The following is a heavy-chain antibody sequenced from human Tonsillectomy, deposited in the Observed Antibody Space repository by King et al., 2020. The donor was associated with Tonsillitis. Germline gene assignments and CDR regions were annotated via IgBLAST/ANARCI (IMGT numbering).Heavy chain of an antibody. CDR1: GFTFSSYA. CDR3: VKYCSSTSCYPDGAFDI. CDR2: ISSNGGST. Sequence: VQLVESGGGLVQPGGSLRLSCSASGFTFSSYAMHWVRQAPGKVLEYVSAISSNGGSTYKADSGKGRFTISRDNSKNTLYLQMSSLRAEDTAVYYCVKYCSSTSCYPDGAFDIWGQGTMVTVSS. D-gene: IGHD2-2*01. V-gene: IGHV3-64D*06. J-gene: IGHJ3*02.